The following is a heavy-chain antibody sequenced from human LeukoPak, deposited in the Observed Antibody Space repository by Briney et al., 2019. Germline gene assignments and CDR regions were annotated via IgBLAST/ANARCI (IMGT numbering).Heavy chain of an antibody. V-gene: IGHV3-30*18. D-gene: IGHD2-2*01. CDR1: GLTFNTYG. Sequence: GGSLRLSCVASGLTFNTYGMLWVRQAPGKGLEWVAGISNDGSSKDYADSVKDRFTISRDNSKNTMYLQMNSLRAEDTAVYYCAKAAYCTSTSCHFSGYAQRPLDSWGQGTLLTVSS. CDR2: ISNDGSSK. CDR3: AKAAYCTSTSCHFSGYAQRPLDS. J-gene: IGHJ4*02.